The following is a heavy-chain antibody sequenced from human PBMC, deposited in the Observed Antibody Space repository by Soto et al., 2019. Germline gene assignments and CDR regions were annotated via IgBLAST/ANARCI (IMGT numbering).Heavy chain of an antibody. Sequence: SETLSLTCAVYGGSFSGYYWSWIRQPPGKGLEWIGEINHSGSTNYNPSLKSRVTISVDTSKNQFSLKLSSVTAADTAVYYCARVVYHFWSGYYHFDYWGQGTLVTVS. V-gene: IGHV4-34*01. J-gene: IGHJ4*02. CDR1: GGSFSGYY. CDR3: ARVVYHFWSGYYHFDY. D-gene: IGHD3-3*01. CDR2: INHSGST.